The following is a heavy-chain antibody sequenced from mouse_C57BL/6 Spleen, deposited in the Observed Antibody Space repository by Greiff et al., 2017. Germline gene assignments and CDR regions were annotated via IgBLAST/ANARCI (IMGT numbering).Heavy chain of an antibody. J-gene: IGHJ1*03. Sequence: QVQLKESGAELARPGASVKLSCKASGYTFTSYGISWVKQRTGQGLEWIGEIYPRSGNTYYNEKFQGKATLTAATSSSTAYMELSSLTSLDSAVYFCARVGSSPYWYCDVWGTGTTVTVSS. V-gene: IGHV1-81*01. CDR1: GYTFTSYG. CDR3: ARVGSSPYWYCDV. CDR2: IYPRSGNT. D-gene: IGHD1-1*01.